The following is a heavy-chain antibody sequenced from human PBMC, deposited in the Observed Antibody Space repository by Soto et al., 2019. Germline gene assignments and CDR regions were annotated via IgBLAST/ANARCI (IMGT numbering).Heavy chain of an antibody. CDR2: IYWDDDK. Sequence: QITLKESGPTLVKPTQTLTLTCTFSGFSLSTSGVGVGWIRQPPGKALEWLALIYWDDDKSYSPSLKSRLTITKDTSKNQLVLRMTNMDPVDTATYYCAHRRTGYFDYWGQGTLVTVSS. D-gene: IGHD3-10*01. V-gene: IGHV2-5*02. J-gene: IGHJ4*02. CDR1: GFSLSTSGVG. CDR3: AHRRTGYFDY.